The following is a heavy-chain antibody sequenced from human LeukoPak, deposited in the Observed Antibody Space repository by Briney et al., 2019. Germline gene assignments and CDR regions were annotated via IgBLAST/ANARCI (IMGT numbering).Heavy chain of an antibody. J-gene: IGHJ4*02. D-gene: IGHD2-2*02. V-gene: IGHV4-4*07. Sequence: SETLSLTCTVSSGSLSAYYWGWVRQPPGKGLEWIGRIYTTGATHYNPSLKSRVTMSIDTSTNQFSLNLRSVTAADTAVYYCGRQGYTASHYFLDYWSQGTLVAVS. CDR2: IYTTGAT. CDR3: GRQGYTASHYFLDY. CDR1: SGSLSAYY.